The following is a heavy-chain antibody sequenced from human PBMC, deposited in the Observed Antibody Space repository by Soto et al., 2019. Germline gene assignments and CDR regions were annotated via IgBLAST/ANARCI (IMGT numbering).Heavy chain of an antibody. D-gene: IGHD3-16*02. J-gene: IGHJ4*02. Sequence: QVQLVQSGAEVKKPGASVKVSCKASGYTFTGYFIHWVRQAPGQGLEWMGWINPRSGDTNYAQNFHGRVTMTRDTFITTAYMELSTLRSDDTAVYYCAKGWEVIMGAHYWGQGTLITVSS. CDR1: GYTFTGYF. CDR2: INPRSGDT. V-gene: IGHV1-2*02. CDR3: AKGWEVIMGAHY.